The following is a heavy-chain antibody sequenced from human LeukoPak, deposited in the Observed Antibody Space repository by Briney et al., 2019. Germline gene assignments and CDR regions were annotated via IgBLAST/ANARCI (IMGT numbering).Heavy chain of an antibody. CDR1: GGSISSGSYY. D-gene: IGHD4-11*01. Sequence: SPSETLSLTCTVSGGSISSGSYYWSWIRQPAGKGLEWIGRIYTSGSTNYNPSLKSRVTISVDTSKNQFSLKLSSVTAADTAVYYCARPNSYYVGNNAFDIWGQGTMVTVSS. J-gene: IGHJ3*02. V-gene: IGHV4-61*02. CDR2: IYTSGST. CDR3: ARPNSYYVGNNAFDI.